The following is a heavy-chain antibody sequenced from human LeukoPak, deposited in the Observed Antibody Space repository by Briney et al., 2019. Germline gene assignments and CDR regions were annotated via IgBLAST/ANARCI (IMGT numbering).Heavy chain of an antibody. CDR3: ARLTSATHPNFDY. CDR1: GGSISSYY. Sequence: SETLSLTCTVSGGSISSYYWSWIRQPPRKGLEWIGYVFYSGSINYNPSLKSRVTISIDASKNQFSLKLSSVTAADTAVYYCARLTSATHPNFDYWGQGTLVTVSS. J-gene: IGHJ4*02. V-gene: IGHV4-59*08. CDR2: VFYSGSI. D-gene: IGHD1-20*01.